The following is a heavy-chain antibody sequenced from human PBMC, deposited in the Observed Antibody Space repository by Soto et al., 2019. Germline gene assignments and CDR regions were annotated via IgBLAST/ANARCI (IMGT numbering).Heavy chain of an antibody. CDR3: ARDPDYVWGSYRDDY. J-gene: IGHJ4*02. CDR1: GYTFTSYY. CDR2: INPSGGST. V-gene: IGHV1-46*01. D-gene: IGHD3-16*02. Sequence: QVQLVQSGAEVKKPGASVKVSCKASGYTFTSYYMHWVRQAPGQGLEWMGIINPSGGSTSYAQKFRGRVTMTRDTSTSTVYMELSSLRSEDTAVYYCARDPDYVWGSYRDDYWGQGTLVTVSS.